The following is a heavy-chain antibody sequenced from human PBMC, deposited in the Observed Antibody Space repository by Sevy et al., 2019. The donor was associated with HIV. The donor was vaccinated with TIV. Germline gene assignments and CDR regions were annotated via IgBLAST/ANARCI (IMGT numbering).Heavy chain of an antibody. CDR2: IRSKPNNYAT. CDR3: TVWRGGVTDYFDY. V-gene: IGHV3-73*01. J-gene: IGHJ4*02. Sequence: GGSLRLSCAASGFTFSGSAIHWVRQASGKGLEWVGRIRSKPNNYATSYAASVRGRFNSSRDDSKDTAYLQMNSLKTEETAVYYCTVWRGGVTDYFDYWGQGTLVTVSS. D-gene: IGHD3-16*01. CDR1: GFTFSGSA.